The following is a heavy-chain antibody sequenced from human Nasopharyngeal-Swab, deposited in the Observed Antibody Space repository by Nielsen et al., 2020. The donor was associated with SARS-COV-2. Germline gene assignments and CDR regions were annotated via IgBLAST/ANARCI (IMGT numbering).Heavy chain of an antibody. V-gene: IGHV1-8*01. CDR1: GYTFTSYD. J-gene: IGHJ4*02. CDR3: VRPRYCSAASCDRHSGVGLFDY. Sequence: ASVQVSCRASGYTFTSYDINWVRQASAQGLECVGWMNPNSGNTGYAQKFQGRVTMTRGTSITNAYMELSSLRSEDTAVYYCVRPRYCSAASCDRHSGVGLFDYWGQGTLVTVSS. CDR2: MNPNSGNT. D-gene: IGHD2-8*02.